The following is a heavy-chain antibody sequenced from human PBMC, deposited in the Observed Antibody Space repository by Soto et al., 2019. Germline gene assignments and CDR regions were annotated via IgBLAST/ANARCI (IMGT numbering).Heavy chain of an antibody. Sequence: GGSLRLSCAASGFTFSNAWMSWVRQAPGKGLEWVGRIKSKTDGGTTDYAAPVKGRFTISRDDSKNTLYLQMNSLKTEDTAVYYCTTASEAVAGKYYFDYWGQGTLVTVSS. J-gene: IGHJ4*02. CDR1: GFTFSNAW. CDR2: IKSKTDGGTT. V-gene: IGHV3-15*01. D-gene: IGHD6-19*01. CDR3: TTASEAVAGKYYFDY.